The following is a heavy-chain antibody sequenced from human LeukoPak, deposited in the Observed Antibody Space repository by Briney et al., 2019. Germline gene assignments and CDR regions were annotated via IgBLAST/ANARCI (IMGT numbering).Heavy chain of an antibody. CDR1: GHSFTSYW. J-gene: IGHJ4*02. CDR2: IYPGDSDT. CDR3: ARRPRGGIWFGELAIDY. D-gene: IGHD3-10*01. V-gene: IGHV5-51*01. Sequence: GESLKISCKGSGHSFTSYWIGWVRQMPGKGLEWMGIIYPGDSDTRYSPSFQGQVTISADKSISTAYLQWSSLKASDTAMYYCARRPRGGIWFGELAIDYWGQGTLVTVSS.